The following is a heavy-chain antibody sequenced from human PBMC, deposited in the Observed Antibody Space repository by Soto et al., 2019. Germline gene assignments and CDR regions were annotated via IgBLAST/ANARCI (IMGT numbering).Heavy chain of an antibody. V-gene: IGHV3-23*01. Sequence: PGGSLRLSCAASGFTFSSYAMIWVRQAPVNGLEFVSAISGIFGSTYYADSVKGRFTISRYNSKNTLYLQMNSLRAEDTAVYYFAKELHTSSGWSQVIYWGQGTLVTVSS. CDR1: GFTFSSYA. J-gene: IGHJ4*02. CDR3: AKELHTSSGWSQVIY. CDR2: ISGIFGST. D-gene: IGHD6-19*01.